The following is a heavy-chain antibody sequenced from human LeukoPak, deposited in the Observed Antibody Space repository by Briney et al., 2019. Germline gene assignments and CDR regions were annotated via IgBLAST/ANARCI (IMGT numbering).Heavy chain of an antibody. CDR2: ISSSSSYI. J-gene: IGHJ4*02. CDR1: GFTVSRNY. V-gene: IGHV3-21*01. Sequence: GGSLRLSCAASGFTVSRNYMNWVRQAPGKGLEWVSSISSSSSYIYYADSVKGRFTISRDNAKNSLYLQMNSLRAEDTAVYYCARAPYPYYFDYWGQGTLVTVSS. CDR3: ARAPYPYYFDY.